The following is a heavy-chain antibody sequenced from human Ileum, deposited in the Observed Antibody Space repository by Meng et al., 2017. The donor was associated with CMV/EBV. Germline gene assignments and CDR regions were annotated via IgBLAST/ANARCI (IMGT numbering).Heavy chain of an antibody. CDR1: GFSLSTTAVG. Sequence: QSTLKEVGPPAVKPTQPLPLACTFSGFSLSTTAVGGGWIRQPPGKALQWLALIYWDDDKRYTPSLKDRLTITRDTSKNQVVLTMTNVDPVDTGTYYCAHSPSGGSLSYFDYWGQGTLVTVSS. CDR3: AHSPSGGSLSYFDY. CDR2: IYWDDDK. V-gene: IGHV2-5*02. J-gene: IGHJ4*02. D-gene: IGHD2-15*01.